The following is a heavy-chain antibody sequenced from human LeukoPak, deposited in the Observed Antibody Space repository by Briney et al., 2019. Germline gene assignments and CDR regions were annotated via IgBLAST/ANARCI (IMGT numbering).Heavy chain of an antibody. V-gene: IGHV4-59*01. Sequence: KTSETLSLTCSVSGGSINSYYWSWMRQPPGQGLEWMVYISYSGNTNYKHSLKSRVTISADTSKHQFSLKMGSVTAADTAVYFCARLRNWAWDFDSWGQGTLVTVST. D-gene: IGHD7-27*01. CDR1: GGSINSYY. CDR3: ARLRNWAWDFDS. J-gene: IGHJ4*02. CDR2: ISYSGNT.